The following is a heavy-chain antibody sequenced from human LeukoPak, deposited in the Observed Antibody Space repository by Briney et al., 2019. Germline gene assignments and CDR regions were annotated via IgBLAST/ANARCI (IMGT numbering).Heavy chain of an antibody. J-gene: IGHJ4*02. Sequence: PGGSLRLSCAASGFNFRDYHMSWIRQGPGKGLEWVAYIVGSSSYTNYADSVKGRFTISRDNGENSLYLQMNSLRDEDTAVYYCARPYYVAANYYFDYWGQGTLVTVSS. V-gene: IGHV3-11*06. CDR1: GFNFRDYH. CDR3: ARPYYVAANYYFDY. CDR2: IVGSSSYT. D-gene: IGHD1-26*01.